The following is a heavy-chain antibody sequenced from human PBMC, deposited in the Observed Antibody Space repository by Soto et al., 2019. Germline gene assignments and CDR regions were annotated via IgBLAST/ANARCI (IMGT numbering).Heavy chain of an antibody. Sequence: PSETLSLTCTVSGGSISSSSYYWGWIRQPPGKGLEWIGSIYYSGSTNYNPSLKSRVTISVDTSKNQFSLKLSSVTAADTAVYFCVRTFPPAPRVVLSHNWFVPWGPGTLVT. CDR1: GGSISSSSYY. V-gene: IGHV4-39*07. CDR3: VRTFPPAPRVVLSHNWFVP. D-gene: IGHD2-2*01. J-gene: IGHJ5*02. CDR2: IYYSGST.